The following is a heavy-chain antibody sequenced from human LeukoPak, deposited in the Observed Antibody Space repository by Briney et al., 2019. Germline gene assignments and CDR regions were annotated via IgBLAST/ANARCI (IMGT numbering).Heavy chain of an antibody. J-gene: IGHJ4*02. Sequence: SETLSLTCAVYGGSFSGYYWSWIRQPPGKGLEWIGEINHSGSTNYNSSLKSRVTISVDTSKNQFSLKLSSVTAADTAVYYCARSLAYYDFWSGQRKALDYWGQGTLVTVSS. V-gene: IGHV4-34*01. CDR1: GGSFSGYY. CDR2: INHSGST. D-gene: IGHD3-3*01. CDR3: ARSLAYYDFWSGQRKALDY.